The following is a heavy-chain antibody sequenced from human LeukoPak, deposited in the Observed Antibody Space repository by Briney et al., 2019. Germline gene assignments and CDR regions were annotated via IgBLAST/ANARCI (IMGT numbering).Heavy chain of an antibody. V-gene: IGHV4-34*01. Sequence: SETLSLTCAVYGGSFSGYYWSWIRQPPGKGLEWIGEINHSGSTNYNPSLKSRVTISVDTSKNQFSLKLSSVTAADTAVYYCARVGYYYDSSGYFYYHYYYMDVWGKGTTVTVSS. D-gene: IGHD3-22*01. J-gene: IGHJ6*03. CDR3: ARVGYYYDSSGYFYYHYYYMDV. CDR1: GGSFSGYY. CDR2: INHSGST.